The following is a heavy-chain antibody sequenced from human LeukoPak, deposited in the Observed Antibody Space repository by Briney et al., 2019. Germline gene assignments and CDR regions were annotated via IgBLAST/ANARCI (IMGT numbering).Heavy chain of an antibody. D-gene: IGHD3-9*01. CDR3: ARGRINYDILTGYYPL. Sequence: GGSLRLSCAASGFTFSSYWMHWVRQAPGKGLVWVSRINSDGSSTGYADSVKGRFTISRDNAKNTLYLQMNSLRAEDTAVYYCARGRINYDILTGYYPLWGRGTLVTVSS. V-gene: IGHV3-74*01. CDR2: INSDGSST. CDR1: GFTFSSYW. J-gene: IGHJ2*01.